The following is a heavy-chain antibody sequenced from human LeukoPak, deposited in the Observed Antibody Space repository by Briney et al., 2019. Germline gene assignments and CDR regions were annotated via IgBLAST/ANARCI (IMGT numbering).Heavy chain of an antibody. D-gene: IGHD6-19*01. CDR2: INHSGST. V-gene: IGHV4-34*01. J-gene: IGHJ4*02. Sequence: PSETLSLTCAVYGGSFSGYYWSWIRQPPGKGLEWIGEINHSGSTNYSPSLKSRVTISVDTSKNQFSLKLSSVTAADTAVYYFARQHSSGWYSDYWGQGTLVTVSS. CDR3: ARQHSSGWYSDY. CDR1: GGSFSGYY.